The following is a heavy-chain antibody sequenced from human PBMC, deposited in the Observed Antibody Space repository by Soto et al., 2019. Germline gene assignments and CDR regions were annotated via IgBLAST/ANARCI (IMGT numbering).Heavy chain of an antibody. V-gene: IGHV4-30-2*01. CDR1: GGSISSGGYS. Sequence: QLQLQESGSGQVKPSQTLSLTCAVSGGSISSGGYSWSWIRQPPGKGLEWIGYIYHSGSTYYNPSLKSRVTISVDRSKNQFSLKLSSVTAADTAVYYCARGLTSIDYWGQGTLVTVSS. J-gene: IGHJ4*02. D-gene: IGHD1-20*01. CDR2: IYHSGST. CDR3: ARGLTSIDY.